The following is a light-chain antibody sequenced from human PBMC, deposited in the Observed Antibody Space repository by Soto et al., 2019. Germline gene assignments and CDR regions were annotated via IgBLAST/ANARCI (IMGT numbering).Light chain of an antibody. Sequence: EIVLTQSPGALSLSPGERAILSCRASQSLSTNYLAWYQQRPGQAPRLLIYASSRRATGIPDRFSASGSATDGTLTISRPQPEDSAVYYCQHFGYFGGGTKVEIK. CDR1: QSLSTNY. J-gene: IGKJ4*01. V-gene: IGKV3-20*01. CDR3: QHFGY. CDR2: ASS.